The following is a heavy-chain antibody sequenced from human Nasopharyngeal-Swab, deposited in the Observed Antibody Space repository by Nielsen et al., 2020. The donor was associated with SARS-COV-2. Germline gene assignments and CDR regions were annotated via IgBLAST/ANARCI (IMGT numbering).Heavy chain of an antibody. CDR3: ARGRWVVLMVYARYYFDY. J-gene: IGHJ4*02. Sequence: SQTLSLTCAVYGGSFSGYYWSWIRQPPGKGLEWIGEINHSGSTNYNPSLKSRVTISVDTSKNQFFLKLSSVTAADTAVYYCARGRWVVLMVYARYYFDYWGQGTLVTVSS. D-gene: IGHD2-8*01. CDR2: INHSGST. V-gene: IGHV4-34*01. CDR1: GGSFSGYY.